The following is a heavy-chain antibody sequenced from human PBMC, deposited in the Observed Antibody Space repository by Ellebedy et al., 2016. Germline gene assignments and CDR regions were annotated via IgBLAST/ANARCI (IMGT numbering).Heavy chain of an antibody. J-gene: IGHJ4*02. CDR1: GGSFSGYY. Sequence: SQTLSLTCAVYGGSFSGYYWGWIRQPPGKGLEWIGSIYHSGSTYYNPSLKSRVTISADTSKNQFSLKLSSVTAADTAVYYCARVGNYESSGYYSPPDYWGQGTLVTVSS. CDR2: IYHSGST. V-gene: IGHV4-38-2*01. CDR3: ARVGNYESSGYYSPPDY. D-gene: IGHD3-22*01.